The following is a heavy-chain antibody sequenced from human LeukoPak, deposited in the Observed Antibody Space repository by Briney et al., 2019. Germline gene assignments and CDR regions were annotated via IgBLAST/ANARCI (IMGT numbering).Heavy chain of an antibody. CDR1: GFTFNNYA. CDR2: TVGGRPDT. D-gene: IGHD2-8*02. CDR3: TEAPLRSCSGAFCYPSDY. Sequence: GGSLRLSCVASGFTFNNYAMSWVRQTPGKGLKWVAATVGGRPDTYHADSVKGRFTVSRDDSRSTLFLQMNSLRVEDTAVYYCTEAPLRSCSGAFCYPSDYWGQGTLVTVSS. V-gene: IGHV3-23*01. J-gene: IGHJ4*02.